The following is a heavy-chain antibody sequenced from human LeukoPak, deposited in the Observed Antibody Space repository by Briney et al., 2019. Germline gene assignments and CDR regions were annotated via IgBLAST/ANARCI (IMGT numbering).Heavy chain of an antibody. CDR2: ISGSGGST. CDR1: GFTFSKYW. CDR3: ANLMITFGEVIVSDAFDI. J-gene: IGHJ3*02. D-gene: IGHD3-16*02. V-gene: IGHV3-23*01. Sequence: GGSLRLSCAASGFTFSKYWMSWVRQAPGKGLEWVSAISGSGGSTYYADSVKGRFTISRDNSKNTLYLQMNSLRAEDTAVYYCANLMITFGEVIVSDAFDIWGQGTMITVSS.